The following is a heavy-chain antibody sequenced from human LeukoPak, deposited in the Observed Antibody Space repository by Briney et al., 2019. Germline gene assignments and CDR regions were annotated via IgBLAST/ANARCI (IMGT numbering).Heavy chain of an antibody. Sequence: GESLNISCKGSQYSFTSYWLGWVRQMPGKGLEWKGITYPGDSDTRYSPSFQGQVTISADKSISTVYLQWSSLKASDTAMYYCARTDCSGGSCYDFDYWGQGTLVTVSS. CDR2: TYPGDSDT. CDR1: QYSFTSYW. D-gene: IGHD2-15*01. V-gene: IGHV5-51*01. J-gene: IGHJ4*02. CDR3: ARTDCSGGSCYDFDY.